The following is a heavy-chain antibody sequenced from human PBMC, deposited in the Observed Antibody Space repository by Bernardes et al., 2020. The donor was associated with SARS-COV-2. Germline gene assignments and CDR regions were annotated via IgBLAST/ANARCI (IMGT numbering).Heavy chain of an antibody. CDR3: ARQLSYGSGWYEDY. J-gene: IGHJ4*02. V-gene: IGHV4-39*01. Sequence: SETLSLTCTVSGGSISSSSYYWGWIRQPPGKGLEWIGTIYFSGSTYYNPSLKSRVTISVDTSKNQFSLKLSSVTAADTAVYYCARQLSYGSGWYEDYWGQGTLVTVSS. D-gene: IGHD6-19*01. CDR2: IYFSGST. CDR1: GGSISSSSYY.